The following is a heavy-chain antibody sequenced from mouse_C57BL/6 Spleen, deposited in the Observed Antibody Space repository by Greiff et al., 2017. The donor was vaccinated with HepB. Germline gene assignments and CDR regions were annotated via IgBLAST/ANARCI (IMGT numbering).Heavy chain of an antibody. CDR1: GYTFTSYW. V-gene: IGHV1-52*01. J-gene: IGHJ4*01. Sequence: QVQLKQSGAELVRPGSSVKLSCKASGYTFTSYWMHWVKQRPIQGLEWIGNIDPSDSETHYNQKFKDKATLTVDNSSSTPYMQLSSLTSEDSAVYYCAREETVVAHYYAMDYWGQGTSVTVSS. D-gene: IGHD1-1*01. CDR2: IDPSDSET. CDR3: AREETVVAHYYAMDY.